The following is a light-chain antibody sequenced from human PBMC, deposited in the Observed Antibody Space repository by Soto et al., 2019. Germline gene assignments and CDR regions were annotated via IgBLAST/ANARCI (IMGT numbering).Light chain of an antibody. CDR2: GAS. CDR3: QHYGSSTYT. Sequence: EVVLTQSPGTLSLSPCERAALSCRASQSVSSSFLAWYQQKPGQAPRLLIYGASSTTTGIPDRFTGSGSGTDFTLTISRLEPEDFAVYYCQHYGSSTYTFGQGTKLQIK. CDR1: QSVSSSF. V-gene: IGKV3-20*01. J-gene: IGKJ2*01.